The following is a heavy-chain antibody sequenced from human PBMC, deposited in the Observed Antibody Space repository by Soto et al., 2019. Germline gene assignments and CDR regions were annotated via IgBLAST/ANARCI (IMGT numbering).Heavy chain of an antibody. V-gene: IGHV3-7*01. CDR3: ARDRPAYYDFWSGYHNYYYYMDV. CDR2: IKQDGSEK. Sequence: GLQLHSRGVAGVTIGSFLRSRVRQDTGKGLEWVANIKQDGSEKYYVDSVKGRFTISRDNAKNSLYLQMNSLRAEDTAVYYCARDRPAYYDFWSGYHNYYYYMDVWGKGTTVTVSS. D-gene: IGHD3-3*01. J-gene: IGHJ6*03. CDR1: GVTIGSFL.